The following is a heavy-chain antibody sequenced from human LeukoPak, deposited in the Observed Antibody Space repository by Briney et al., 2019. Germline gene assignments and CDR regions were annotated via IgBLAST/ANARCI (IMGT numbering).Heavy chain of an antibody. D-gene: IGHD6-19*01. Sequence: QTGGCLRLSCAASGFTFSSYWMHWVRQAPGKGLVWVSRINSDGSSTSYADSVKGRFTISRDNAKNTLYLQMNSLRAEDTAVYYCASTIAVAATDYWGQGTLVTGSS. CDR1: GFTFSSYW. CDR2: INSDGSST. J-gene: IGHJ4*02. CDR3: ASTIAVAATDY. V-gene: IGHV3-74*01.